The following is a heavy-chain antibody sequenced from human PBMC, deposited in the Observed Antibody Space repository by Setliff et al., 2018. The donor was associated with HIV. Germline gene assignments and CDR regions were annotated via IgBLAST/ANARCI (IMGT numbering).Heavy chain of an antibody. CDR1: GFTFNNYA. CDR2: ISDGGGGT. Sequence: GGSLRLSCAASGFTFNNYAMIWVRQAPGKGLEWVSAISDGGGGTDYADSVKGRFTISRDNPKNSLYLQMTSLRAEDTAVYYCARDDSNGNTDAFDIWGQGTTVTVSS. D-gene: IGHD5-18*01. CDR3: ARDDSNGNTDAFDI. J-gene: IGHJ3*02. V-gene: IGHV3-23*01.